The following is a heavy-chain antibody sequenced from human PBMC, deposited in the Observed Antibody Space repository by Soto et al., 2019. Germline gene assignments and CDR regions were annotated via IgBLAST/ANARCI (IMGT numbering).Heavy chain of an antibody. V-gene: IGHV1-69*02. Sequence: QVQLVQSGAEVKKPGSSVKVSCKASGGTFSSYTISWVRQAPVQGLEWMVRIIPILGIANYAQKFQGRVTITADKSTSTAYMELSSLRSEDTAVYYCATGGEKPVTNDDGFFDYWGQGTLVTVSS. CDR2: IIPILGIA. CDR3: ATGGEKPVTNDDGFFDY. CDR1: GGTFSSYT. J-gene: IGHJ4*02. D-gene: IGHD4-4*01.